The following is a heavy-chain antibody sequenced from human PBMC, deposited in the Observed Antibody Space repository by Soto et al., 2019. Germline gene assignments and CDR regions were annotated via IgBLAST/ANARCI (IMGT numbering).Heavy chain of an antibody. CDR1: GFTFSSYW. CDR2: IKGDGIRT. V-gene: IGHV3-74*01. D-gene: IGHD3-10*01. J-gene: IGHJ4*02. CDR3: ARGAMGNYYNDY. Sequence: EVQLVESGGGLVQSGGSLRLSCAASGFTFSSYWMHWVRQAPGKGLVWVSRIKGDGIRTNYADSVKGRFTISRDNAKDTVFLQMNGLSAEDTAVYYCARGAMGNYYNDYWGKGTLVTVSS.